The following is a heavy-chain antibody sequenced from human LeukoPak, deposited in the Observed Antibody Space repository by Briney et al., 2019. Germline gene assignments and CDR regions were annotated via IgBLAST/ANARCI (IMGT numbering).Heavy chain of an antibody. V-gene: IGHV3-21*01. Sequence: GGSLRLSCVASGFTFSDYSMNWVRQSPGKGLEWVSSITASSHEVFRYYRDSVKGRFTISRDNFNNKVYLQMTSLTADDTAVYFCARDLNEKVLWVRGPDYWGQGTLVIVSS. CDR1: GFTFSDYS. J-gene: IGHJ4*02. CDR2: ITASSHEVFR. D-gene: IGHD1-1*01. CDR3: ARDLNEKVLWVRGPDY.